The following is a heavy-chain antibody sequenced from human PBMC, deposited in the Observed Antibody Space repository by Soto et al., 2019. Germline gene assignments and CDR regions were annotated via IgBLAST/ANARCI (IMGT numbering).Heavy chain of an antibody. Sequence: EVQLVESGGGLVQPGGSLRLSCAASGFTFSSYWMHWVRQAPGKGLMWVSRIKSDGSGTYYADSVKGRLTISRDNAKNTLYLQMNSLSAEDTAVYFCARGDGDYYDGNGYLGRHWGQGTLVTVSS. CDR2: IKSDGSGT. D-gene: IGHD3-22*01. J-gene: IGHJ4*02. V-gene: IGHV3-74*01. CDR1: GFTFSSYW. CDR3: ARGDGDYYDGNGYLGRH.